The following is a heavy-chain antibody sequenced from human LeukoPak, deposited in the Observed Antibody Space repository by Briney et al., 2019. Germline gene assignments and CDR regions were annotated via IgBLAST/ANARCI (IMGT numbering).Heavy chain of an antibody. CDR1: GYTFTRYD. CDR3: ARGRMYSSGWYNNWFDP. Sequence: GASVKVSCKASGYTFTRYDINWVRQATGQGLEWMGWINPNSGNTGYAQKFQGRVTMTRNTSISTAYMELSSLRSEDTAVYYCARGRMYSSGWYNNWFDPWGQGTLVTVSS. V-gene: IGHV1-8*01. J-gene: IGHJ5*02. CDR2: INPNSGNT. D-gene: IGHD6-19*01.